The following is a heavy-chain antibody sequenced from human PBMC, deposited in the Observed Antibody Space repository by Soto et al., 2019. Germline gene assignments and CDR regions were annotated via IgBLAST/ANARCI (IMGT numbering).Heavy chain of an antibody. CDR2: ISYDGSNK. D-gene: IGHD3-3*01. CDR1: GFTFSSYG. Sequence: VQLVESGGGVVQPGRSLRLSCAASGFTFSSYGMHWVRQAPGKGLEWVAVISYDGSNKYYADSVKGRFTISRDNSKNTLYLQMNSLRAEDTAVYYCAKEKRYYDFWSGYSAQYYYYYYMDVWGKGTTVTVSS. J-gene: IGHJ6*03. CDR3: AKEKRYYDFWSGYSAQYYYYYYMDV. V-gene: IGHV3-30*18.